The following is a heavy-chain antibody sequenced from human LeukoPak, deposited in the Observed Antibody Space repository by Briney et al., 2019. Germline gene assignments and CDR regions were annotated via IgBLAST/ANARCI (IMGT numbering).Heavy chain of an antibody. CDR1: GFTFSAYA. J-gene: IGHJ4*02. CDR2: IIGRGTSA. Sequence: GGSLRLSCAASGFTFSAYAMNWVRQAPGKGLEWVSSIIGRGTSAFYADSVKGRFTISRDNSKNTLYLQMNSLRAEDTAVYYCARGGSGSYYFDYWGQGTLVAVSP. CDR3: ARGGSGSYYFDY. V-gene: IGHV3-23*01. D-gene: IGHD3-10*01.